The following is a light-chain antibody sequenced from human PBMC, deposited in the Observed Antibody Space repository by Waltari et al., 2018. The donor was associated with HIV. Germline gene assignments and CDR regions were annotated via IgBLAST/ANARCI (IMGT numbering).Light chain of an antibody. CDR2: GAS. CDR1: QSVSRSY. CDR3: QQYDGSST. V-gene: IGKV3-20*01. J-gene: IGKJ4*01. Sequence: EIVLTQSPGTLSLSPGERATLSCRASQSVSRSYLAWYQQKPGQAPRLLIYGASSRATGTPDRFSGSGSGTDFTLTINRLEPEDCAVYYCQQYDGSSTFGGGTKVEIK.